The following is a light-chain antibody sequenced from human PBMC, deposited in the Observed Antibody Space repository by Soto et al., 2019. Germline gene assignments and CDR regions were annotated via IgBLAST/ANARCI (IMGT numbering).Light chain of an antibody. CDR2: SNN. CDR1: SSNIGGNA. V-gene: IGLV1-44*01. Sequence: QSVLTQPPSASGTPGQRVTISCSGSSSNIGGNAVNWYQQLPGTTPKLLIYSNNQRPSGVPDRFSGSKSGTSASLAISGLQSEVEADYYCAAWDDSLSGYVFGTGTKLTVL. CDR3: AAWDDSLSGYV. J-gene: IGLJ1*01.